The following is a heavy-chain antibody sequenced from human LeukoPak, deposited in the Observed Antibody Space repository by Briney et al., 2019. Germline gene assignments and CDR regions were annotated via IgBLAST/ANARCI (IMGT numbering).Heavy chain of an antibody. D-gene: IGHD5/OR15-5a*01. Sequence: SETLSLTCAVYGGSFSGYYWSWIRQPPGKGLEWIGEINHSGSTNYNPSLKSRVTISVDTSKNQFSLKLSSVTAADTAVYYCARGHLVSNAFDIWGQGTMVTVSS. J-gene: IGHJ3*02. V-gene: IGHV4-34*01. CDR1: GGSFSGYY. CDR2: INHSGST. CDR3: ARGHLVSNAFDI.